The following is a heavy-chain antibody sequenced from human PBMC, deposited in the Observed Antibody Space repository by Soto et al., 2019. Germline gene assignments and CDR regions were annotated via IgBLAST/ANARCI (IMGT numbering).Heavy chain of an antibody. D-gene: IGHD6-13*01. CDR3: AKGQYQLLWTPIAAAGTPVDYYYYGMDV. Sequence: NLSETLSLTCTVSGGSVSSGSYYWSWIRQPPGKGLEWIGYIYYSGSTNYNPSLKSRVTISVDTSKNQFSLKLSSVTAADTAVYYCAKGQYQLLWTPIAAAGTPVDYYYYGMDVWGQGTTVTVSS. CDR1: GGSVSSGSYY. V-gene: IGHV4-61*01. J-gene: IGHJ6*02. CDR2: IYYSGST.